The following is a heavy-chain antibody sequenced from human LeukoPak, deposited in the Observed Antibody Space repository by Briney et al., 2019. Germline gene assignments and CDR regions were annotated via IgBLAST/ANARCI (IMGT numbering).Heavy chain of an antibody. J-gene: IGHJ6*02. CDR1: GFTFSSYS. D-gene: IGHD1-26*01. CDR2: ISSSSSTI. CDR3: ARGYSGSYSYYYYYYGMDV. V-gene: IGHV3-48*01. Sequence: GGSLRLSCAASGFTFSSYSMNWVRQAPGKGLEWVSYISSSSSTIYYADSVKGRFTISRDNSKNTLYLQMNSLRAEDTAVYYCARGYSGSYSYYYYYYGMDVWGQGTTVTVSS.